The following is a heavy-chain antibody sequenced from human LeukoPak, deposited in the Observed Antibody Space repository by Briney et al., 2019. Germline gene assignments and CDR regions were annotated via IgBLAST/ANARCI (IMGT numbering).Heavy chain of an antibody. CDR3: ARDVNSGSYYKSDGFDI. Sequence: PGRSLRLSCAASGFTFSSYGMHWVRQAPGKGLEWVAVIWYDGSNKYYADSVKGRFTISRDNSKNTLYLQMNSLRAEDTAVYYCARDVNSGSYYKSDGFDIWGQGTMVTVSS. CDR1: GFTFSSYG. V-gene: IGHV3-33*01. CDR2: IWYDGSNK. D-gene: IGHD1-26*01. J-gene: IGHJ3*02.